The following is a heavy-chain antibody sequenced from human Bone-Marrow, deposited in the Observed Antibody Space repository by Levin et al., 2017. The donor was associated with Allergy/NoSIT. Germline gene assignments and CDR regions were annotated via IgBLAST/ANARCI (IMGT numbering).Heavy chain of an antibody. CDR1: GYSFTSYW. J-gene: IGHJ3*02. Sequence: GGSLRLSCKGSGYSFTSYWIGWVRQMPGKGLEWMGIIYPGDSDTRYSPSFQGQVTISADKSISTAYLQWSSLKASDTAMYYCARLYLTGIGYGSGSYADDAFDIWGQGTMVTVSS. D-gene: IGHD3-10*01. CDR2: IYPGDSDT. CDR3: ARLYLTGIGYGSGSYADDAFDI. V-gene: IGHV5-51*01.